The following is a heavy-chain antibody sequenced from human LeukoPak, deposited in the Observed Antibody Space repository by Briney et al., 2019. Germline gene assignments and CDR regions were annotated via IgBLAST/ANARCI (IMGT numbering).Heavy chain of an antibody. CDR3: ARWRWAQSEFIY. CDR1: GGSFSGYY. CDR2: INHSGST. Sequence: SETLSLTCAVYGGSFSGYYWSWIRQPPGKGLEWIGEINHSGSTNYNPSLKSRVTISVDTSKNQFSLKLSSVTAADTAVYYCARWRWAQSEFIYWGQGSLVTVSS. D-gene: IGHD3-3*01. V-gene: IGHV4-34*01. J-gene: IGHJ4*02.